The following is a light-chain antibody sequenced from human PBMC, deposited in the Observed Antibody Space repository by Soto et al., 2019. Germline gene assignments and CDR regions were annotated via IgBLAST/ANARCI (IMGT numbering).Light chain of an antibody. J-gene: IGKJ3*01. V-gene: IGKV1-27*01. CDR1: QDIRNF. CDR2: AAS. CDR3: QKYSSVPV. Sequence: DIQMTQSPTSLSASVGDRVTITCRASQDIRNFVAWYQQKPGQAPKLLFYAASTLQSGVPSRFSGSGSGTDFTLTINSLQPEDVATYSCQKYSSVPVFGPGTKVEIK.